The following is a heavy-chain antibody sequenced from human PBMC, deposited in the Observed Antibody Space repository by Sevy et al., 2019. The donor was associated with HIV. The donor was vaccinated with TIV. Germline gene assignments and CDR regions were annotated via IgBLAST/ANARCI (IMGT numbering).Heavy chain of an antibody. Sequence: GGSLRLSCAASGFTFSTYTMNWVRQAPGNGLEWVSSISFSSNYIYYADSVKGRFTISRDNAKNSLYLQMSSLRAEDTAVYYCARPYGSGSWEAFDILGQGTLVTVSS. J-gene: IGHJ3*02. D-gene: IGHD3-10*01. CDR1: GFTFSTYT. CDR3: ARPYGSGSWEAFDI. V-gene: IGHV3-21*01. CDR2: ISFSSNYI.